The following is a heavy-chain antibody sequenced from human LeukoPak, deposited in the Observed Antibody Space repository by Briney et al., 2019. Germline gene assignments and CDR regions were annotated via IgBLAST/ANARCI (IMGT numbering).Heavy chain of an antibody. D-gene: IGHD4-11*01. Sequence: GASVKVSCKASGYTFTSYYMHWVRQAPGQGLEWMGIINPSGGSTSYAQKFQGRVTMTRDTSTSTAYMELSSLRSEDTAVYYCARDGPTPDYYYYMDVWGKGTTVTVSS. J-gene: IGHJ6*03. CDR1: GYTFTSYY. CDR2: INPSGGST. CDR3: ARDGPTPDYYYYMDV. V-gene: IGHV1-46*01.